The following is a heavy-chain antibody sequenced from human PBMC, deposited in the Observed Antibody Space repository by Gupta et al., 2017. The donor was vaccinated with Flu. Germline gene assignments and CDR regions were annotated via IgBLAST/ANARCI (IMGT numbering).Heavy chain of an antibody. V-gene: IGHV4-31*03. J-gene: IGHJ6*02. CDR1: GGSISSGGYY. D-gene: IGHD2-2*01. CDR2: IYYSGST. CDR3: AREVLDGGSTSCYGMDV. Sequence: QVQLQESGPGLVKPSQTLSLTCTVPGGSISSGGYYWSWNRQHPGKGLEWIGYIYYSGSTYYNPSLKSRVTISVDTSKNQFSLKLSSVTAADTAVYYCAREVLDGGSTSCYGMDVWGQGTTVTVSS.